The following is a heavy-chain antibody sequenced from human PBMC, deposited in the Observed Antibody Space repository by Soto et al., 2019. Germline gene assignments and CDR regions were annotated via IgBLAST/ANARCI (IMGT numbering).Heavy chain of an antibody. V-gene: IGHV1-8*01. CDR2: MSPNSGAT. CDR3: ARGVDAGVYV. Sequence: ASVKVSCKASGYTFTSYDINWVRQATGQGLEWMGWMSPNSGATGYAQKFQGRATMTRDTSISTAYMELSNLRSEDTAIYYCARGVDAGVYVWGQGSTVTVSS. CDR1: GYTFTSYD. D-gene: IGHD3-3*01. J-gene: IGHJ6*02.